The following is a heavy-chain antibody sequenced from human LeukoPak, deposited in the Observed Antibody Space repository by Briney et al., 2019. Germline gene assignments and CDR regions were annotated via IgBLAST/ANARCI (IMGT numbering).Heavy chain of an antibody. CDR1: GGSVSSGSYY. CDR3: ARGSPLRFLEWLSSSRGFDP. J-gene: IGHJ5*02. CDR2: IYYSGST. D-gene: IGHD3-3*01. Sequence: SETLSLTCTVSGGSVSSGSYYWSWIRQPPGKGLEWIGYIYYSGSTNYNPSLKSRVTISVDTSKNQFSLKLSSVTAADTAVYYCARGSPLRFLEWLSSSRGFDPWGQGTLVTVSS. V-gene: IGHV4-61*01.